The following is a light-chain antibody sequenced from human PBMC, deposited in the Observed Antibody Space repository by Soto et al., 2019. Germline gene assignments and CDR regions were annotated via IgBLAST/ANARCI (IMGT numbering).Light chain of an antibody. J-gene: IGLJ1*01. V-gene: IGLV2-11*01. CDR1: SSDVGGYNY. CDR2: DVS. CDR3: CSYAGSYTYV. Sequence: QSALTQPRSVSGSPGQSVTISCTGTSSDVGGYNYVSWYQQHPGKAPKLMIYDVSKRPSGVPDRFSGSKSDNTASLTISGLQAEDEADYYCCSYAGSYTYVFGTWTKLTVL.